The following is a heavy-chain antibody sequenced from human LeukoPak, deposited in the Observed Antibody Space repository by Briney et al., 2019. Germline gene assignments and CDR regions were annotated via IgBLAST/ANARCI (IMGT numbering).Heavy chain of an antibody. CDR3: ARISSGYYGYYYYMDV. D-gene: IGHD3-22*01. Sequence: GGSLRLSCAASGFTFSSYWMSWVRQAPGKGLEWVANIKQDGSEKYYVDSVKGRFTISRDNAKNSLYLQMNSLRAEDTAVYYCARISSGYYGYYYYMDVWGKGTTVTISS. J-gene: IGHJ6*03. CDR2: IKQDGSEK. CDR1: GFTFSSYW. V-gene: IGHV3-7*01.